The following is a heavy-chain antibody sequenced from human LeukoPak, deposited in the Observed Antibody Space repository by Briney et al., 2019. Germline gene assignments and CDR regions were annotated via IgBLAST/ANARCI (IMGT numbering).Heavy chain of an antibody. Sequence: PSETLSLTCAVYGGSFGSYYWSWIRQPPGKGLEWMGEIYRRGSTNYNPSLKSRVTISVDTSKNQFSLKLTSVSAADTAVYYCARGDEYSRVPWYYYYMDVWGKGTTVTVSS. CDR2: IYRRGST. D-gene: IGHD6-6*01. V-gene: IGHV4-34*01. CDR1: GGSFGSYY. J-gene: IGHJ6*03. CDR3: ARGDEYSRVPWYYYYMDV.